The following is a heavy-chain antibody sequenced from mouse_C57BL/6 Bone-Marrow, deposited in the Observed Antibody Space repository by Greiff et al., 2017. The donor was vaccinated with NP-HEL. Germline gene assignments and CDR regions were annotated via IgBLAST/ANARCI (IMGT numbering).Heavy chain of an antibody. CDR1: GFTFSSYA. CDR2: ISDGGSYT. J-gene: IGHJ1*03. CDR3: ARGSYWYFDV. V-gene: IGHV5-4*03. Sequence: DVMLVESGGGLVKPGGSLKLSCAASGFTFSSYAMSWVRQTPEKRLEWVATISDGGSYTYYPDNVKGRFTISRDNAKNNLYLQMSHLKSEDTAMYYCARGSYWYFDVWGTGTTVTVSS.